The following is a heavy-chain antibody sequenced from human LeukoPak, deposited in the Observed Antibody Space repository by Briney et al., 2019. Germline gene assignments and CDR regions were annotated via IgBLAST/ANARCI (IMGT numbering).Heavy chain of an antibody. Sequence: ASVKVSCKASGYTFTTHYMHWVRQAPGQGLEWMGLINPSGTTTNYAQKFRGRVTMTEDTSTDTAYMELSSLRSEDTAVHYCATERATLSLFDYWGQGTLVTVSS. CDR1: GYTFTTHY. CDR3: ATERATLSLFDY. D-gene: IGHD1-26*01. J-gene: IGHJ4*02. CDR2: INPSGTTT. V-gene: IGHV1-46*01.